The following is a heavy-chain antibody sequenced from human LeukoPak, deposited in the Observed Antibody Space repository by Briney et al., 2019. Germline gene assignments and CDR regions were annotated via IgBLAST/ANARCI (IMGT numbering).Heavy chain of an antibody. Sequence: SETLSLTRTVSGGSISGYYWSWIRQPPGKALEWIGYIHYSGNTKYNPSLKSRVTLSVDTSKNQFSLKLPSVTAADTAVYFCASLKGGSGGVDVWGQGTTVTVSS. J-gene: IGHJ6*02. CDR3: ASLKGGSGGVDV. CDR1: GGSISGYY. V-gene: IGHV4-59*01. CDR2: IHYSGNT. D-gene: IGHD3-16*01.